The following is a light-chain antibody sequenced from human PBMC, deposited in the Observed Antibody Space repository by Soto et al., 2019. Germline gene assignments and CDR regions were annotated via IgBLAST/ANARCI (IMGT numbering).Light chain of an antibody. CDR3: MQPLQNLIT. CDR2: LGS. CDR1: QSLTHSSGYNY. V-gene: IGKV2-28*01. Sequence: EIVLTQSPLSLSVSPGEPASISCGSNQSLTHSSGYNYLDWYLLKQGQTPQLLIYLGSNRGSGVPDRFSGSGSGTDFTLTISRVEPEDACLYYCMQPLQNLITFGQGTRLEIK. J-gene: IGKJ5*01.